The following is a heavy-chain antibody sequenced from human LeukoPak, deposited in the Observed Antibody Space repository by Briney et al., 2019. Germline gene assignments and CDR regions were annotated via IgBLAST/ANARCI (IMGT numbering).Heavy chain of an antibody. CDR3: ATYINWVAGDV. D-gene: IGHD1-1*01. CDR1: GFTFSESW. J-gene: IGHJ6*02. V-gene: IGHV3-7*01. CDR2: INHEGGGI. Sequence: GGSPRLSCAASGFTFSESWMTWVRQVPGQGLEWVAHINHEGGGIQYVDSVKGRFTISRDNAKGSVYLQMNSLRAEDTAIYHCATYINWVAGDVWGQGTTVIVSS.